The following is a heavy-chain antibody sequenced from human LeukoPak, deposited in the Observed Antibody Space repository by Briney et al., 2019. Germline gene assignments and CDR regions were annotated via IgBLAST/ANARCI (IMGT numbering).Heavy chain of an antibody. Sequence: ASETLSLTCTVSGGSISSYYWSWIRQPPGKGLEWIGYIYYSGSTNYNPSLKSRVTISVDTSKNQFSLKLSSVTAADTAVYYCARGGGNWGVHWFDPWGQGTLVTVSS. J-gene: IGHJ5*02. D-gene: IGHD3-10*01. CDR3: ARGGGNWGVHWFDP. V-gene: IGHV4-59*01. CDR2: IYYSGST. CDR1: GGSISSYY.